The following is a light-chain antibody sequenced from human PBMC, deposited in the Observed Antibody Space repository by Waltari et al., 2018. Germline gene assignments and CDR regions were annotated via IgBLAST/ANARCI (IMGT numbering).Light chain of an antibody. V-gene: IGKV1-39*01. CDR3: QQSYSNPRT. Sequence: DIQMTQSPSPLSASVGDRVTITCRASQSISSYLNWYQQKPGKAPKLLIYAASSLQTGVPSRFSGSGSGTDFTLTISSLQPEDFATYYCQQSYSNPRTFGLGTKVEIK. J-gene: IGKJ1*01. CDR1: QSISSY. CDR2: AAS.